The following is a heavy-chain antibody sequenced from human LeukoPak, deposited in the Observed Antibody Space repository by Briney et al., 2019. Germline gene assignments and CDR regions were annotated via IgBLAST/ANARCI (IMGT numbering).Heavy chain of an antibody. V-gene: IGHV3-23*01. D-gene: IGHD1-26*01. Sequence: GGSLRLSCAASGFTFSSYAMTWVRQAPGKGLEWVSAISGSGGSIYYADSVKGRFTISKDNAKNSLYLQMNSLRAEDTAVYYCAREIVGANYYYYMDVWGKGTTVTISS. CDR3: AREIVGANYYYYMDV. J-gene: IGHJ6*03. CDR2: ISGSGGSI. CDR1: GFTFSSYA.